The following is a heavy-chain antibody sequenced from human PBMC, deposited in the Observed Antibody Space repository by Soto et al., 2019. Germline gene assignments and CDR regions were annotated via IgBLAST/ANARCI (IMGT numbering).Heavy chain of an antibody. Sequence: QVQLVQSGAEVKNPGASVKVSCKASGYSFTRYGIGWARQAPGQGLEWMGWINAYNGNANYAQNLQGRLTLTTDTSTTAAYMVLRRLTSNDTVIYYWARVDVSATPSPQDVWGEGTTVTVSS. CDR2: INAYNGNA. D-gene: IGHD5-12*01. V-gene: IGHV1-18*01. CDR3: ARVDVSATPSPQDV. CDR1: GYSFTRYG. J-gene: IGHJ6*04.